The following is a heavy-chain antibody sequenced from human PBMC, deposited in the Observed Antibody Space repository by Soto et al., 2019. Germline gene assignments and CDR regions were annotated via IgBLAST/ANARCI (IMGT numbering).Heavy chain of an antibody. CDR2: INAGNGNT. Sequence: GASVKVSCKASGYTFTIYAMHWVRQAPGQRLEWMGWINAGNGNTKYSQKFQGRVTITRDTSASTAYMELSSLRSEDTAVYYCARALGYCSGGSCYSRGAWFDPWGQGTLVTVSS. D-gene: IGHD2-15*01. J-gene: IGHJ5*02. CDR1: GYTFTIYA. V-gene: IGHV1-3*01. CDR3: ARALGYCSGGSCYSRGAWFDP.